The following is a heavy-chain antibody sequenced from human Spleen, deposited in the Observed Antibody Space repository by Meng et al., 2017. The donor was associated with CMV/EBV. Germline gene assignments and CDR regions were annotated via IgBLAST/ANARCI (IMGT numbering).Heavy chain of an antibody. Sequence: ESLKISCAASGFTVSSNYMRWVRQASGKGLEWVGRIKNKADGGTTDYAAPVKGRFTISRDDSKNTLYLQMNSLRPEDTAMYYCTTVHYWGPGTLVTVSS. J-gene: IGHJ4*02. V-gene: IGHV3-15*01. CDR1: GFTVSSNY. CDR2: IKNKADGGTT. CDR3: TTVHY.